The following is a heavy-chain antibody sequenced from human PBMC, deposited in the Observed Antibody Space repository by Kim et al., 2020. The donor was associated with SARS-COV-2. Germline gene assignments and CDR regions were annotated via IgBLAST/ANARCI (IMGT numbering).Heavy chain of an antibody. CDR2: INPNSGGT. CDR1: GYTFTGYY. Sequence: ASVKVSCKASGYTFTGYYMHWVRQAPGQGLEWMGWINPNSGGTNYAQKFQGWVTMTRDTSISTAYMELSRLRSDDTAVYYCARGDIVVVPAATHPGSHFDYWGQGTLVTVSS. D-gene: IGHD2-2*01. V-gene: IGHV1-2*04. J-gene: IGHJ4*02. CDR3: ARGDIVVVPAATHPGSHFDY.